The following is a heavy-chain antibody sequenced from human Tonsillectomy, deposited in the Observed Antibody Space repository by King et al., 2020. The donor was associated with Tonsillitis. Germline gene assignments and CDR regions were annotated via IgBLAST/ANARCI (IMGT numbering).Heavy chain of an antibody. CDR2: INPSDGST. CDR3: ATQGRGTWGLTMVRNWRMPDYRDD. Sequence: HVQLVESGAEVKKPGASVNVSCKTSGYTFTKYYVHWVRQAPGQGLEWMGLINPSDGSTYYAQKLQGRVTMTRDTCTSTVYLIVSSLISEDTAVYYCATQGRGTWGLTMVRNWRMPDYRDDGGQATLVTVSS. J-gene: IGHJ4*02. CDR1: GYTFTKYY. V-gene: IGHV1-46*03. D-gene: IGHD3-10*01.